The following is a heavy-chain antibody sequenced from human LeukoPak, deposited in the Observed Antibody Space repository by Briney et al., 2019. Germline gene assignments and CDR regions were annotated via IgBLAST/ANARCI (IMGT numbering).Heavy chain of an antibody. V-gene: IGHV1-18*01. CDR2: ISAYNGNT. CDR1: GYTFTSYG. D-gene: IGHD3-22*01. J-gene: IGHJ6*03. Sequence: ASVKVSCKASGYTFTSYGISWVRQAPGQGLEWMGWISAYNGNTNYAQKLQGRVTMTTDTSTSTAYMELRSLRSDDTAVYYCARGGYDSTLGYYYYMDVWGKGTTVTVSS. CDR3: ARGGYDSTLGYYYYMDV.